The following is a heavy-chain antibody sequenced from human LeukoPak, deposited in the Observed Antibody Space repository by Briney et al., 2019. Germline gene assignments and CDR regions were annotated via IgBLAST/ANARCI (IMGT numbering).Heavy chain of an antibody. Sequence: GASVKVSCKASGYSFTAYYIHWVRQAPRQGLEWMGWINPNSGDTSYAQKLQGRVTLSRDTSISTAYMELSGLRSDDTAVYYCAKENAVAVVEHWGQGTLVTVSS. J-gene: IGHJ1*01. V-gene: IGHV1-2*02. D-gene: IGHD6-19*01. CDR2: INPNSGDT. CDR3: AKENAVAVVEH. CDR1: GYSFTAYY.